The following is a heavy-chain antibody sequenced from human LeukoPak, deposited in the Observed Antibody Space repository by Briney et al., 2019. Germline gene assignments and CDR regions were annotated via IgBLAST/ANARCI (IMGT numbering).Heavy chain of an antibody. CDR1: GFTFSSYG. Sequence: SGGSLRLSCAASGFTFSSYGMHWVRQAPGKGLEWVAVISYDGSNKYYADSVKGRFTISRDNSKNTLYLQMNSLRAEDTAVYYCAKEYSYGNDYWGQGTLVTVSS. CDR3: AKEYSYGNDY. CDR2: ISYDGSNK. J-gene: IGHJ4*02. D-gene: IGHD5-18*01. V-gene: IGHV3-30*18.